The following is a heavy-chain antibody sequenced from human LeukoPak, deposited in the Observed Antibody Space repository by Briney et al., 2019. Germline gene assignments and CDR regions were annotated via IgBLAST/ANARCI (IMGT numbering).Heavy chain of an antibody. Sequence: SETLSLTCAVYGGSFSAYYWSWIRQPPGKGLEWIGEINHSGTTNYNPSLKSRVTISVDTSKNQFSLKVSSVTAADTAVYYCARGWKDPRYSGSYWFDPRGQGTLVTVSS. CDR3: ARGWKDPRYSGSYWFDP. V-gene: IGHV4-34*01. CDR1: GGSFSAYY. D-gene: IGHD1-26*01. CDR2: INHSGTT. J-gene: IGHJ5*02.